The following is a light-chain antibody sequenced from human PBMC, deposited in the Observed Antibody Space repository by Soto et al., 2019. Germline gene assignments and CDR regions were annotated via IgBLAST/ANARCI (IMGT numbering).Light chain of an antibody. Sequence: DIVLTQSPGTLSLSQGERATLSCRASQRISSTYLAWYLQKPGQAPLLLIYGASRRATGIPDRFSGSGSGTDFTLTISRLEPEDFAVYYCQQYGISPSWTFGQVTKVDIK. CDR1: QRISSTY. CDR3: QQYGISPSWT. V-gene: IGKV3-20*01. CDR2: GAS. J-gene: IGKJ1*01.